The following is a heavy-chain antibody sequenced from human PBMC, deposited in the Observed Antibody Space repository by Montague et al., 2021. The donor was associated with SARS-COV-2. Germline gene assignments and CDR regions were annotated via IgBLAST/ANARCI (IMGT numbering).Heavy chain of an antibody. V-gene: IGHV4-4*08. CDR2: VYSSGTT. Sequence: SETLSLTCTVSSDSINSYYWGWIRQPPGKRLEWLEYVYSSGTTNYNPSLNSRIAISVDTSKNQFSLRLDSVTAADTAIYYCATLTQSNGDFWGQGALVTVS. J-gene: IGHJ4*02. CDR3: ATLTQSNGDF. D-gene: IGHD4/OR15-4a*01. CDR1: SDSINSYY.